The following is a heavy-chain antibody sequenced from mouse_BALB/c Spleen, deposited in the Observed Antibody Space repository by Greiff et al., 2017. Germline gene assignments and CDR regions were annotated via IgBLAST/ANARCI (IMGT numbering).Heavy chain of an antibody. CDR2: ISSGSSTI. D-gene: IGHD4-1*02. V-gene: IGHV5-17*02. CDR1: GFTFSSFG. J-gene: IGHJ4*01. Sequence: EVKLVESGGGLVQPGGSRKLSCAASGFTFSSFGMHWVRQAPEKGLEWVAYISSGSSTIYYADTLKGRFTISRDNPKNTLFLQMTRLRSEDTAMYYCASPNWEHAMDYWGQGTSVTVSS. CDR3: ASPNWEHAMDY.